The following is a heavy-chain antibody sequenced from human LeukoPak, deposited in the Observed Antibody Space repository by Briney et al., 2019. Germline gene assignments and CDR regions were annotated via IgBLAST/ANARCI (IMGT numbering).Heavy chain of an antibody. V-gene: IGHV1-46*01. D-gene: IGHD4-23*01. J-gene: IGHJ5*02. CDR2: INPSGGST. CDR3: ARDKSVEDTAWWFDP. CDR1: GYSFTGYY. Sequence: ASVKVSCKASGYSFTGYYMHWVRQAPGQGLEWMGIINPSGGSTSYAQKFQGRVTMTRDMSTSTDYMELSSLRSEDTAVYYCARDKSVEDTAWWFDPWGQGTLVTVSS.